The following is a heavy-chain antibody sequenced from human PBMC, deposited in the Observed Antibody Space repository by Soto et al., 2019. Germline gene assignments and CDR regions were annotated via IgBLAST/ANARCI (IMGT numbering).Heavy chain of an antibody. D-gene: IGHD5-18*01. CDR2: IYYSGST. CDR3: ARGVKAMAAAFDY. Sequence: SETLSLTCTVSGGSISSYYWSWIRQPPGKGLEWIGYIYYSGSTNYNPSLKSRVTISVDTSKNQFSLKLSSATAADTAVYYCARGVKAMAAAFDYWGQGTLVTVSS. CDR1: GGSISSYY. V-gene: IGHV4-59*01. J-gene: IGHJ4*02.